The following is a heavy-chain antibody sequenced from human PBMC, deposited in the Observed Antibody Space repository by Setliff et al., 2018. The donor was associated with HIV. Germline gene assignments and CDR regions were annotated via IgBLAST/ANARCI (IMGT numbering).Heavy chain of an antibody. Sequence: ASVKVSCKASGYTFINYHITWVRQAPGQGLEWVGSITASSVNTNYTQGRVTMTTDTSTSTAYMELRSLRSGDTALYFCARDLSTHWSGYSLAYWGQGTPVTVSS. D-gene: IGHD3-3*01. CDR2: ITASSVNT. J-gene: IGHJ4*02. V-gene: IGHV1-18*01. CDR3: ARDLSTHWSGYSLAY. CDR1: GYTFINYH.